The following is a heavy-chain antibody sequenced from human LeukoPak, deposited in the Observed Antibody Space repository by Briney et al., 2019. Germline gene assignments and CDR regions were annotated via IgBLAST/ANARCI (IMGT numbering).Heavy chain of an antibody. V-gene: IGHV1-2*02. CDR3: ARGSYDSSDFEYFHH. J-gene: IGHJ1*01. CDR1: GYTFTGNY. CDR2: INPNSGGT. D-gene: IGHD3-22*01. Sequence: ASVKVSCKASGYTFTGNYMHWVRQAPGQGLEWMGWINPNSGGTNYAQKFQGRVTMTRDTSIGTAYMELNRLRSADTAVYYCARGSYDSSDFEYFHHWGQGTLVTVSS.